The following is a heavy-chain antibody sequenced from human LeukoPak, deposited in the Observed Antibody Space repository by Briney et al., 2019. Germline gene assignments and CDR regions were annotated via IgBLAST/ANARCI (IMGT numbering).Heavy chain of an antibody. CDR2: INHSGST. J-gene: IGHJ4*02. V-gene: IGHV4-34*01. CDR3: ARRRGNWGYNEFDY. CDR1: GGSFSGYY. Sequence: PPETLSLTCAVYGGSFSGYYWSWIRQPPGKGLEWIGEINHSGSTNYNPSLKSRVAMAVDTSKNQFSLKLSSVTAADTAVYYCARRRGNWGYNEFDYWGQGTLVSVSS. D-gene: IGHD7-27*01.